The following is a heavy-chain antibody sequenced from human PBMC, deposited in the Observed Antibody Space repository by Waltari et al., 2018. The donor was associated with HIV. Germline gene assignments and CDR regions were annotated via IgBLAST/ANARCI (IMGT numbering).Heavy chain of an antibody. V-gene: IGHV3-15*01. J-gene: IGHJ4*02. D-gene: IGHD3-22*01. CDR3: TIPPFGYSLGY. CDR1: GSTFNNAW. CDR2: IKTKTDGGTT. Sequence: EVQLVESGGGLVKPGGSLRLSCAASGSTFNNAWIPRARPAPGKGLEWVGRIKTKTDGGTTDYAAPVKGRFTISRDDSKNTLYLQMNSLKTEDTAVYFCTIPPFGYSLGYWGQGTLVTVSS.